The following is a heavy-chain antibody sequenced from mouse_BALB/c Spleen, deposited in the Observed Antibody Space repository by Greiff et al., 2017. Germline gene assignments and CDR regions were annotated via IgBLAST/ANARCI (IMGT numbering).Heavy chain of an antibody. D-gene: IGHD1-1*01. CDR3: ARGDYGSSYPAWFAY. J-gene: IGHJ3*01. CDR2: INPGSGGT. V-gene: IGHV1-54*03. Sequence: LVESGAELVRPGTSVKVSCKASGYAFTNYLIEWVKQRPGQGLEWIGVINPGSGGTNYNEKFKGKATLTADKSSSTAYMQLSSLTSDDSAVYFCARGDYGSSYPAWFAYWGQGTLVTVSA. CDR1: GYAFTNYL.